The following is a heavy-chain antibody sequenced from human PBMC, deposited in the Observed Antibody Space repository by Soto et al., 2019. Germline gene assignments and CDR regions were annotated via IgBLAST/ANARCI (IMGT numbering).Heavy chain of an antibody. D-gene: IGHD2-2*01. Sequence: GGSLRLSCSASGFTFSNYAMHWVRQAPGKGLEYVSAISNNGGGTYYTDSVNGRFTISRDNSKNTLYLQMSSLTSEDTAVYYCVKAISARYHSAKSFGGSGQGTIVTVSS. V-gene: IGHV3-64D*06. CDR2: ISNNGGGT. CDR3: VKAISARYHSAKSFGG. CDR1: GFTFSNYA. J-gene: IGHJ3*01.